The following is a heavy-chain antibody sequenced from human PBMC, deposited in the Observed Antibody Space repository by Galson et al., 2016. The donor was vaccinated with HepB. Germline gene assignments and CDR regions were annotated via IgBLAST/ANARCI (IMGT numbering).Heavy chain of an antibody. J-gene: IGHJ5*02. CDR3: ARDYSHNSDYGSYNYFDP. D-gene: IGHD3-22*01. V-gene: IGHV4-31*03. CDR2: IYYTGST. CDR1: GDSISSGGYY. Sequence: TLSLTCTVSGDSISSGGYYWNWIRQHPGKGLEWIGYIYYTGSTYYNPSLKSRVTISVDTSKNQFSVKLTSVTAADTAVYYCARDYSHNSDYGSYNYFDPWGQGILVSVSS.